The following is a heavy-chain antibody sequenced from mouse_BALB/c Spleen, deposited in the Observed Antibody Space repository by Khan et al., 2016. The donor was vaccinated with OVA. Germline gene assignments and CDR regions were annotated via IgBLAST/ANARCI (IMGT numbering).Heavy chain of an antibody. J-gene: IGHJ2*01. CDR2: ISYSGNT. CDR3: ARIYGGDFDY. V-gene: IGHV3-2*02. CDR1: GYSITTDYA. D-gene: IGHD1-1*01. Sequence: EVQLVESGPGLVKPSQSLSLTCTVTGYSITTDYAWNWIRQFPGSKLEWMGHISYSGNTKYNPSLKSRISITRDTSKNQFFLQLKSVTTEDTARYYWARIYGGDFDYWGQGTTLTVSS.